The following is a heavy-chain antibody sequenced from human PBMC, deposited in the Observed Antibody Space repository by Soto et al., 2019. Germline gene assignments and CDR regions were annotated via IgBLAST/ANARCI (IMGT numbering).Heavy chain of an antibody. CDR3: ARTIFGVDMRRYYYYMDV. V-gene: IGHV4-59*01. CDR2: IYYSGST. CDR1: GGSISNYY. J-gene: IGHJ6*03. Sequence: SETLSLTCTVSGGSISNYYWSWIRQPPGKGLESIGYIYYSGSTNYNPSLKSRVTISVDTSKNQFSLKLSSVTAADTAMYYCARTIFGVDMRRYYYYMDVWGKGTTVTVSS. D-gene: IGHD3-3*01.